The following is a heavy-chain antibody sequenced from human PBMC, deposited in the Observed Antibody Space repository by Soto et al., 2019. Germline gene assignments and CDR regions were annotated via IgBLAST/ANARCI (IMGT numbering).Heavy chain of an antibody. CDR1: GGSISTYY. CDR3: ARETVDGTDNGFDA. CDR2: IYTSGYT. D-gene: IGHD6-19*01. J-gene: IGHJ5*02. Sequence: SETLSPTCTGSGGSISTYYWNWIRLPAGKRLEWLGRIYTSGYTKYNPSLKSRVTISLDTSKRQFSLKLSSVTAADTAVYYLARETVDGTDNGFDAWGQGSLVTVSS. V-gene: IGHV4-4*07.